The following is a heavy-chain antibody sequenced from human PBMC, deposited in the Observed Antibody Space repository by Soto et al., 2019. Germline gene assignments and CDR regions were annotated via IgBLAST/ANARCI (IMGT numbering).Heavy chain of an antibody. CDR3: SKDRRGGRAVLDS. V-gene: IGHV3-30*18. CDR2: ISYDGSSK. D-gene: IGHD2-8*01. J-gene: IGHJ4*02. CDR1: GFSFSNYG. Sequence: LSLSCAASGFSFSNYGMHWVRQAPGKGLEWVAVISYDGSSKYHADSVKGRFTISRDNSKNTLHLQMNSLRAEDTAVYYCSKDRRGGRAVLDSWGQGTPVTVSS.